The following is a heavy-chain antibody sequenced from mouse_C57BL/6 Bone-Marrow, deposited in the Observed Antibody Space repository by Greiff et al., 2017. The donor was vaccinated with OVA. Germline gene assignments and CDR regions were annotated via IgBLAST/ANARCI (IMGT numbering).Heavy chain of an antibody. CDR3: ARRGIYDGYFYAMDY. CDR2: INPYNGDT. CDR1: GYSFTGYF. Sequence: EVKLQQSGPELVKPGDSVKISCKASGYSFTGYFMNWVMQSHGKSLEWIGRINPYNGDTFYNQKFKGKATLTVDKSSSTAHMELRSLTSEDSAVYYCARRGIYDGYFYAMDYWGQGTSVTVSS. D-gene: IGHD2-3*01. J-gene: IGHJ4*01. V-gene: IGHV1-20*01.